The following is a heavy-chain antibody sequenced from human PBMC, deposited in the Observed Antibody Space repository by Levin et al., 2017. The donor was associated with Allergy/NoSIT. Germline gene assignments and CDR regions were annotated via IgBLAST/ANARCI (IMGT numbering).Heavy chain of an antibody. V-gene: IGHV4-34*01. CDR3: ARVRQQLVPHYYGMDV. D-gene: IGHD6-13*01. Sequence: PSETLSLTCAVYGGSFSGYYWSWIRQPPGKGLEWIGEINHSGSTNYNPSLKSRVTISVDTSKNQFSLKLSSVTAADTAVYYCARVRQQLVPHYYGMDVWGQGTTVTVSS. J-gene: IGHJ6*02. CDR2: INHSGST. CDR1: GGSFSGYY.